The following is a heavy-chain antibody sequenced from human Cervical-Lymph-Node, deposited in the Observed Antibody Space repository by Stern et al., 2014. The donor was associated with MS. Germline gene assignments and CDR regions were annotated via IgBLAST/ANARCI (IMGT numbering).Heavy chain of an antibody. V-gene: IGHV1-69*01. CDR1: GGTFSTNS. CDR3: ARLRSWLGDY. J-gene: IGHJ4*02. Sequence: QVQLVQSGAEVKKPGSSVKVSCKTSGGTFSTNSISWVRQAPGQGLEWMGGIIPVFGSANYALKFQGRIAITADESTSAVCMELRSLRSEDTAVYDCARLRSWLGDYWGQGTLVSVSS. D-gene: IGHD3-10*01. CDR2: IIPVFGSA.